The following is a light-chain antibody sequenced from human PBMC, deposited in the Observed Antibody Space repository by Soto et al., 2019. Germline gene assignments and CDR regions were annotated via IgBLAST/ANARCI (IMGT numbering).Light chain of an antibody. CDR2: DVS. Sequence: QSVLTQPRSVSGSPGQSVTISCTGTSGDVGGYNYVSWYQQHPGKAPKLMIYDVSKRPSGVPDLFSGSKSGNTASLTISGLQAEDDADYYCCSYAGSYSWVFGGGTKVTVL. CDR3: CSYAGSYSWV. V-gene: IGLV2-11*01. J-gene: IGLJ2*01. CDR1: SGDVGGYNY.